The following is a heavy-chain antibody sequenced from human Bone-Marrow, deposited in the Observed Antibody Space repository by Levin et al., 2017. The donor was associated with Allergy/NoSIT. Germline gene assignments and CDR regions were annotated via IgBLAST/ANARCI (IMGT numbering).Heavy chain of an antibody. CDR2: INHNSGGT. J-gene: IGHJ4*02. V-gene: IGHV1-2*02. D-gene: IGHD2-15*01. CDR3: ARGGSRLSD. CDR1: GYTFTGYY. Sequence: GESLKISCKTSGYTFTGYYIHWVRQAPGQGLEWMGWINHNSGGTNYAEKMQGRVTLTRDTSISTAYLELSRLRSDDTAVFYCARGGSRLSDWGQGTLVTVSS.